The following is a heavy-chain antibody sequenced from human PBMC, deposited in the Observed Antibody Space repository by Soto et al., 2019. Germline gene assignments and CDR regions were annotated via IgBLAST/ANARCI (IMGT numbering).Heavy chain of an antibody. V-gene: IGHV3-15*01. J-gene: IGHJ4*02. CDR2: VKSHGAT. CDR3: AADTPGFGGRAFAY. D-gene: IGHD2-15*01. CDR1: GFTFYSAW. Sequence: PGGSLRLSCAASGFTFYSAWINWVRQAPGKGLEWLGHVKSHGATDYSGPVKGRFTISRDDSKTTVYLQMRSLKTEDTGVYYCAADTPGFGGRAFAYWCKGALVTVSS.